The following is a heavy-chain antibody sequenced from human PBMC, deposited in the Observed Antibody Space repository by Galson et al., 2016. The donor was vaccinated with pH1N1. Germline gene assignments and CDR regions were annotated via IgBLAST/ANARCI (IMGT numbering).Heavy chain of an antibody. CDR3: ARESYRCSGGSCYFDS. V-gene: IGHV7-4-1*02. Sequence: SVKVSCKASGYTFASYAINWVRQVLGQGLEWMGWIHTTTGDPSYGQGFTGRFVFSLDTSVTTAYLQISSLKTEDAAVYYCARESYRCSGGSCYFDSWGQGTLVTVSS. D-gene: IGHD2-15*01. CDR2: IHTTTGDP. J-gene: IGHJ4*02. CDR1: GYTFASYA.